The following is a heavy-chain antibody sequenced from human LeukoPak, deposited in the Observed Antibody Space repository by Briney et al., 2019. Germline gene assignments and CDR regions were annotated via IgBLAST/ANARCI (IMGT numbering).Heavy chain of an antibody. Sequence: GGSLRLSCAASGFSFSNSWMHWVRQAPGKGLEWVSRINSDGSSTIYADSVKGRFTISRDNAKNTLYLQMNSLRAEDTAVYYCIKGKYQYDYWGQGTLVTVSS. CDR2: INSDGSST. D-gene: IGHD4-11*01. J-gene: IGHJ4*02. CDR3: IKGKYQYDY. V-gene: IGHV3-74*01. CDR1: GFSFSNSW.